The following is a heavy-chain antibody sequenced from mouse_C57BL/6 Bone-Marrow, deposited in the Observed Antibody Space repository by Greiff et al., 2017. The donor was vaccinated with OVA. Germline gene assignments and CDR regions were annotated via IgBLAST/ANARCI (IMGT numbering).Heavy chain of an antibody. V-gene: IGHV1-9*01. D-gene: IGHD2-3*01. Sequence: VQLQQSGAELMKPGASVKLSCKATGYTFTGYWIEWVKQRPGHGLEWIGEILPGSGSTNYNEKFKGKATFTADTSSNTACMQLSSLTTEDSAIYYCARGPSIYDGYPCAYWGQGTLVTVSA. CDR3: ARGPSIYDGYPCAY. CDR1: GYTFTGYW. CDR2: ILPGSGST. J-gene: IGHJ3*01.